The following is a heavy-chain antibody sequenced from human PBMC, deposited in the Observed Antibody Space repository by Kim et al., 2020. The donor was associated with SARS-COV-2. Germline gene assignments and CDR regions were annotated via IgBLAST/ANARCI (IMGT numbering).Heavy chain of an antibody. D-gene: IGHD1-26*01. J-gene: IGHJ6*02. CDR1: GGSISSGDYY. Sequence: SETLSLTCTVSGGSISSGDYYWSWIRQPPGKGLEWIGYIYYSGSTYYNPSLKSRVTISVDTSKNQFSLKLSSVTAADTAVYYCARDQGVGATETNYYYYGMDVWGQGTTVTVSS. V-gene: IGHV4-30-4*01. CDR3: ARDQGVGATETNYYYYGMDV. CDR2: IYYSGST.